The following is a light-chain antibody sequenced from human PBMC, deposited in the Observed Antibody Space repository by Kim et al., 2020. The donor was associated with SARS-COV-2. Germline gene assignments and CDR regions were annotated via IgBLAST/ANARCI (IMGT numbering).Light chain of an antibody. V-gene: IGKV1-39*01. CDR3: QQTYSFPQIT. CDR2: AAS. J-gene: IGKJ5*01. Sequence: SVGDRVTISCRASQSLRSYVNWYQHKAGNAPKLLIYAASSLQSGVPSRFSGSGSGTDFTLTISSLQPEDFATYSCQQTYSFPQITFGQGTRLEIK. CDR1: QSLRSY.